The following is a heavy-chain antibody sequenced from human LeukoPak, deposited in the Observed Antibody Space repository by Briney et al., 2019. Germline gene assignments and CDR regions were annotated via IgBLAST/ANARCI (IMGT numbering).Heavy chain of an antibody. Sequence: PSQTLSLTCAVSGGSISSGGYSWSWIRQPPGKGLEWIGYIYHSGSTYYNPSLKSRVTISVDRSKNQFSLKLSSVTAADTAVYYCAASYSSGLSMDYWGQGTLVTASS. CDR3: AASYSSGLSMDY. CDR2: IYHSGST. CDR1: GGSISSGGYS. V-gene: IGHV4-30-2*01. D-gene: IGHD6-19*01. J-gene: IGHJ4*02.